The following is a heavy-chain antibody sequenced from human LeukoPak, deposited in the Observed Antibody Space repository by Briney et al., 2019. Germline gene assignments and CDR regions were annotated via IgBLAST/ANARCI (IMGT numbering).Heavy chain of an antibody. D-gene: IGHD2/OR15-2a*01. J-gene: IGHJ4*02. CDR3: ANGHTRIYYFDY. CDR1: GYTFSSYG. V-gene: IGHV1-18*01. CDR2: ISAYNGNT. Sequence: ASVKVSCKASGYTFSSYGISWVRQAPGQGLEWMGWISAYNGNTNYAQKLQGRVTMTTDTSTSTAYMELRSLRSDDTAVYYCANGHTRIYYFDYWGQGTLVTVSS.